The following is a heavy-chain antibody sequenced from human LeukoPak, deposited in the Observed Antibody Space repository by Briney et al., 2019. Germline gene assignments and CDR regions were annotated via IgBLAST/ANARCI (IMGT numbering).Heavy chain of an antibody. J-gene: IGHJ3*02. CDR1: GFNFSSYD. CDR2: ISSRSSTK. D-gene: IGHD1-26*01. Sequence: GGSLRLSCAASGFNFSSYDMNWVRQAPGKGLEWVSYISSRSSTKHYADSVKGRFTISRDNAKNSLYLQMKSLRDEDTAVYYCARSVGASGGDAFDIWGQGTMVTVSS. V-gene: IGHV3-48*02. CDR3: ARSVGASGGDAFDI.